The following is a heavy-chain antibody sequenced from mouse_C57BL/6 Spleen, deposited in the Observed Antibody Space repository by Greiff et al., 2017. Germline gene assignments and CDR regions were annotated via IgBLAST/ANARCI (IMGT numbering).Heavy chain of an antibody. CDR3: ARSYAFDY. J-gene: IGHJ2*01. CDR2: INPNNGDT. Sequence: VQLLQSGPGLVKPGASVKLSCKASGYTFTDYDMNWVKQSHGKSLEWIGDINPNNGDTSYNQKFKGKATLTVDKTSSTVYMDLRSLTSEVSAVYNCARSYAFDYWGQGTTLTVSS. D-gene: IGHD2-12*01. V-gene: IGHV1-26*01. CDR1: GYTFTDYD.